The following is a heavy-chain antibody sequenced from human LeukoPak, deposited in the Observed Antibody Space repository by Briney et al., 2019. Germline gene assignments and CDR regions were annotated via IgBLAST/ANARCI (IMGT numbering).Heavy chain of an antibody. Sequence: SETLSLTCTVSGGSISSYYWGWIRQPPGKGLEWIGYIYYSGSTNYNPSLKSRVTISVDASKNQFSLKLSSVTAADTAVYCCARTRGGYCSGGSCYAIPYYFDYWGQGTLVTVSS. CDR1: GGSISSYY. D-gene: IGHD2-15*01. V-gene: IGHV4-59*01. CDR2: IYYSGST. CDR3: ARTRGGYCSGGSCYAIPYYFDY. J-gene: IGHJ4*02.